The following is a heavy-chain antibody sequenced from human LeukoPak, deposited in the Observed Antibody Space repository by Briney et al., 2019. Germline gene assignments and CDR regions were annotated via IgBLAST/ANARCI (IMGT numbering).Heavy chain of an antibody. V-gene: IGHV4-4*07. J-gene: IGHJ4*02. CDR1: GGSISSYY. CDR3: AREKRDSSGFQTLDY. CDR2: ICSSGST. Sequence: SETLSLTCTVSGGSISSYYWSWIRQPAGKGLEWIGRICSSGSTNYNASLKRRVTMLVSKSKNHLSLNLSSVTAADTAVYYCAREKRDSSGFQTLDYWGQGALVTVSS. D-gene: IGHD3-22*01.